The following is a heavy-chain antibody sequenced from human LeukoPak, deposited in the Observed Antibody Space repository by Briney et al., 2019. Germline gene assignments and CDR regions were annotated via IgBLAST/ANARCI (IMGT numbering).Heavy chain of an antibody. CDR2: IIPIFGTA. Sequence: SVKVSCKASGGTFSSYAISWVRHAPGHGLEWMGRIIPIFGTANYAQKFQGRVTITTDESTSTAYMELSSLRSEDTAVYYCARESQDTAMGDYFDYWGQGTLVTVSS. V-gene: IGHV1-69*05. J-gene: IGHJ4*02. CDR1: GGTFSSYA. CDR3: ARESQDTAMGDYFDY. D-gene: IGHD5-18*01.